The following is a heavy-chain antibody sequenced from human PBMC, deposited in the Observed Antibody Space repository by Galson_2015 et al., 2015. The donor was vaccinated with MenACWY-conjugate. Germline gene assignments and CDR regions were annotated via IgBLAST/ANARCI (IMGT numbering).Heavy chain of an antibody. CDR3: ARDAPIRYSYGSMGLDY. CDR2: VSGSGGST. D-gene: IGHD5-18*01. J-gene: IGHJ4*02. Sequence: SLRLSCAASGFTFSSYAISWVRQAPGKGLEWVSVVSGSGGSTYYADSVKGRFTNSRDNSKNTVFMHMNSLRAEDTAVYHCARDAPIRYSYGSMGLDYWGQGTLLTVSS. CDR1: GFTFSSYA. V-gene: IGHV3-23*01.